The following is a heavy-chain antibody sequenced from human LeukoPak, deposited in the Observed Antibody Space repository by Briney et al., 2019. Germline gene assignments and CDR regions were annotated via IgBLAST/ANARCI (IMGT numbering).Heavy chain of an antibody. J-gene: IGHJ4*02. CDR2: ISSNGGST. Sequence: PGGSLILSCAASGFTFSVSVMHWVRQAPGKGLEYVSVISSNGGSTIYANSVKGRFTISRDNSKNTLYLQMGSLRAEDMAVYYCARDLSGGGLDYWGQGTLVTVSS. D-gene: IGHD3-10*01. V-gene: IGHV3-64*01. CDR3: ARDLSGGGLDY. CDR1: GFTFSVSV.